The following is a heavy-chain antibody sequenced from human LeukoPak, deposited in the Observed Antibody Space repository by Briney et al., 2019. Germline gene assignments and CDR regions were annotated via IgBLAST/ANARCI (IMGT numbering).Heavy chain of an antibody. Sequence: SETLSLTCTVSGGSISSSSYYWGWIRQPPGKGLEWIGSIYYSGSTYYNPSLKSRVTISVDTSKNQFSLKLSSVTAADTAVYYCARQAPYDFWSGYHYYFDYWGQGTLVTVSS. CDR2: IYYSGST. V-gene: IGHV4-39*01. J-gene: IGHJ4*02. CDR3: ARQAPYDFWSGYHYYFDY. D-gene: IGHD3-3*01. CDR1: GGSISSSSYY.